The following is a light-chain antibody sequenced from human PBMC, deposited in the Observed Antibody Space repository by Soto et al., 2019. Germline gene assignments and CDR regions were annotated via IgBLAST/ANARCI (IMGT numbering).Light chain of an antibody. Sequence: EIVLTQSPGTLSLSPGERATLSCRASQSVRKNSLAWFQQKPGQAPRLLIYGASNRATGIPDRFSGSGSGTDFTLTITGLEPEDFAVYYCQQYTDLPRTFGQGTKV. J-gene: IGKJ1*01. CDR1: QSVRKNS. CDR2: GAS. CDR3: QQYTDLPRT. V-gene: IGKV3-20*01.